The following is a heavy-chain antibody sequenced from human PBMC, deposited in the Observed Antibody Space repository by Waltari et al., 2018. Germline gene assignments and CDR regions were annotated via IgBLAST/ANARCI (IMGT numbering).Heavy chain of an antibody. CDR2: LSYSGAT. V-gene: IGHV4-39*01. CDR3: ATYIGASLGTAAFDV. Sequence: QLQLQESGPGLVKPSETLSLTCSVSGFSITSDSHHWGWIRQPPGQGLEWIATLSYSGATYSSPSLKSRVTISRDTSKNQVSLQLGSVTAADTAVYYCATYIGASLGTAAFDVWGQGTMVTVSS. CDR1: GFSITSDSHH. J-gene: IGHJ3*01. D-gene: IGHD5-12*01.